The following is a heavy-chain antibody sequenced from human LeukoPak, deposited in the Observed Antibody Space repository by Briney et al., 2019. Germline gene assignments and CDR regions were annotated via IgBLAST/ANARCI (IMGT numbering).Heavy chain of an antibody. V-gene: IGHV4-4*07. CDR3: ARRPGDSSANAFDI. CDR1: GGSISSYY. CDR2: IHTSGST. D-gene: IGHD3-22*01. J-gene: IGHJ3*02. Sequence: KPSETLSLTCTVSGGSISSYYWSWIRQPAGKGLEWIGRIHTSGSTNYNPSLKSRVTMSVDTSKNQFSLKLSSVTAADTAVYYCARRPGDSSANAFDIWGQGTMVTVSS.